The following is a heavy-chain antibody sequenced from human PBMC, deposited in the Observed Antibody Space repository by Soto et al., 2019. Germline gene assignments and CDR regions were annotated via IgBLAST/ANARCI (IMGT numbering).Heavy chain of an antibody. CDR3: ARDLYSSSWYSTYYYYGMDV. CDR1: GFTFSSYE. V-gene: IGHV3-48*03. J-gene: IGHJ6*02. CDR2: ISSSGSTI. Sequence: EVQLVESGGGLVQPGGSLRLSCAASGFTFSSYEMNWVRQAPGKGLEWVSYISSSGSTIYYADSVKGRFTISRENAKNSLYLQMNSLRAEDTAVYYCARDLYSSSWYSTYYYYGMDVWGQGTTVTVSS. D-gene: IGHD6-13*01.